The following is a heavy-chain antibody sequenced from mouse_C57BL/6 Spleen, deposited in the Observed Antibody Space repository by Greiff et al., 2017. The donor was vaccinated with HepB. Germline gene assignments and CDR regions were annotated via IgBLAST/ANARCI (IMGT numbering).Heavy chain of an antibody. D-gene: IGHD2-4*01. V-gene: IGHV14-3*01. Sequence: EVQLQQSVAELVRPGASVKLSCTASGFNIKNTYMHWVKQRPEQGLEWIGRIDPANGNTKYAPKFQGKATITADTSSNTAYLQLSSLTSEDTASYYCGSYDYDVGYAMDYWGQGTSVTVSS. CDR3: GSYDYDVGYAMDY. CDR1: GFNIKNTY. CDR2: IDPANGNT. J-gene: IGHJ4*01.